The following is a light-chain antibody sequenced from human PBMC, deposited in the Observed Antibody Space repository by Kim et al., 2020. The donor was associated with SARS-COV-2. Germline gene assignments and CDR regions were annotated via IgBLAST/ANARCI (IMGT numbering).Light chain of an antibody. Sequence: LSASVGDRVTITGRASQGISNYLAWYQQKPGKVPKLLIYAASTLQSGVPSRFSGSGSGTDFTLTISSLQPEDVATYYCQKYNSAPFGPGTKVDIK. CDR3: QKYNSAP. CDR1: QGISNY. V-gene: IGKV1-27*01. J-gene: IGKJ3*01. CDR2: AAS.